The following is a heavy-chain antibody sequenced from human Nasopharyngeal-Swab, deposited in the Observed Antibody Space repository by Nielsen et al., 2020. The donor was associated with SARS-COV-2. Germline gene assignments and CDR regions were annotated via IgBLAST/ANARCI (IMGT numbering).Heavy chain of an antibody. CDR2: IKQDGSEK. D-gene: IGHD6-19*01. V-gene: IGHV3-7*03. J-gene: IGHJ4*02. CDR3: AGGTGWLITH. Sequence: WIRQTQGKGLERGEAIKQDGSEKYYVGSVEGRFTSSRDNAKNSVYLQTSSLIGEDTAMYYCAGGTGWLITHWGQGTLVTVSS.